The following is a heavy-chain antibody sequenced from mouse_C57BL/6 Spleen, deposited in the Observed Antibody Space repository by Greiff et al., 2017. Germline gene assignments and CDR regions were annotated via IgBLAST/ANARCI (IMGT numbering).Heavy chain of an antibody. V-gene: IGHV5-17*01. Sequence: EVKVVESGGGLVKPGGSLKLSCAASGFTFSDYGMHWVRQAPEKGLEWVAYISSGSSTIYYADTVKGRFTISRDNAKNTLFLQMTSLRSEDTAMYYCARLGNYLYYFDYWGQGTTLTVSS. D-gene: IGHD2-1*01. J-gene: IGHJ2*01. CDR3: ARLGNYLYYFDY. CDR2: ISSGSSTI. CDR1: GFTFSDYG.